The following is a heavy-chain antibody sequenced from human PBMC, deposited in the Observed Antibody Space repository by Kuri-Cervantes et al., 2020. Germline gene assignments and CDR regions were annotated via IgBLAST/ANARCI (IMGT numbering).Heavy chain of an antibody. CDR3: ARDLGGGNSEKSIGY. CDR1: GGSMSSYY. J-gene: IGHJ4*02. Sequence: SETLSLTCTVSGGSMSSYYWSWIRQPPGKGLEWIGYIYYSGSTNYNPSLKSRVTISVDTSKNRFSLKLSSVTAADTAVYYCARDLGGGNSEKSIGYWGQGTLVTVSS. CDR2: IYYSGST. D-gene: IGHD4-23*01. V-gene: IGHV4-59*01.